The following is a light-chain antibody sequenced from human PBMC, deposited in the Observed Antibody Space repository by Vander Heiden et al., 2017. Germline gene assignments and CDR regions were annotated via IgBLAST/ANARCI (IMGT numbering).Light chain of an antibody. CDR3: QQYHNWPRT. Sequence: SLSASPGGSATLSCRASQGFSNNLAWYQQRPGQAPRYLIYSASTRATGIPARFSGSGSGTEFTLTISSLQSEDFAVYYCQQYHNWPRTFGQGTKVEIK. CDR2: SAS. V-gene: IGKV3-15*01. J-gene: IGKJ1*01. CDR1: QGFSNN.